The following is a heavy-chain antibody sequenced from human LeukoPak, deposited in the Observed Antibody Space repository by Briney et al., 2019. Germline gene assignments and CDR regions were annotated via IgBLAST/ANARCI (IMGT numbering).Heavy chain of an antibody. Sequence: PGGSLKLSCAASGFTFSDYGIHWVRQTPGKGLEWVAFIQYDGRNKYYADSVRGRFTISRDNSKNTLYLQMNSLRAEDTAVYYCAKDRPPYYDGSGYMDVWGKGTTVTVSS. CDR2: IQYDGRNK. CDR3: AKDRPPYYDGSGYMDV. CDR1: GFTFSDYG. J-gene: IGHJ6*03. V-gene: IGHV3-30*02. D-gene: IGHD3-10*01.